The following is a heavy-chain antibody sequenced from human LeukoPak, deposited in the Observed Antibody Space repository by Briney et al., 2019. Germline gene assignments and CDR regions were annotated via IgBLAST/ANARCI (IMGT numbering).Heavy chain of an antibody. J-gene: IGHJ4*02. CDR1: GFTFSSYA. CDR2: ISGSGGST. Sequence: PGGSLRLSCAASGFTFSSYAMSWVRQAPGKGLEWVSAISGSGGSTYYADSVKGRFTISRDNSKNTLYLQMNSLRAEDTAVYYCAKDRGYNSGWYGDYFDYWGQGTLVIVSS. D-gene: IGHD6-19*01. CDR3: AKDRGYNSGWYGDYFDY. V-gene: IGHV3-23*01.